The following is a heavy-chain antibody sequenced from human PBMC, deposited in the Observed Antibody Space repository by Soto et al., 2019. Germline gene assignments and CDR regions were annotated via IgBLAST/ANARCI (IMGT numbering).Heavy chain of an antibody. J-gene: IGHJ4*02. D-gene: IGHD6-19*01. CDR3: ARGTVAATFDY. Sequence: PGGSLRLSCAASGFTFSSYSMNWVRQAPGKGREWVSSISSSSSYIYYADSVKGRFTISRDNAKNSLYLQMNRLRAEDTAGYYSARGTVAATFDYWGQGTLVTVSS. CDR1: GFTFSSYS. V-gene: IGHV3-21*01. CDR2: ISSSSSYI.